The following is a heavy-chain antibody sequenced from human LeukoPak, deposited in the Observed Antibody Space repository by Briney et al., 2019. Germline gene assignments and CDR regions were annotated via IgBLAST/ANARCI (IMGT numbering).Heavy chain of an antibody. V-gene: IGHV4-59*08. J-gene: IGHJ4*02. Sequence: SETLSLTCTVSGGSVSSYYWSWIRQFPGKGLEWIGYIYFSGSTSYNPSLESRVTISLDTSQNQFSLKASSVTAADTAVYYCARGGYSSGYYYFDYWGQGTLVTVSS. CDR1: GGSVSSYY. CDR3: ARGGYSSGYYYFDY. CDR2: IYFSGST. D-gene: IGHD3-22*01.